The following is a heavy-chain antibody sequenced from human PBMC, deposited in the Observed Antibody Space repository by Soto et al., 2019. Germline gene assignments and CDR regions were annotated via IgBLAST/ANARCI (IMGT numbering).Heavy chain of an antibody. Sequence: QVQLVESGGGVVQPGRSLRLSCAASGFTFSSYAMHWVRQAPGKGLEWVAVISYDGSNKYYADSVKGRFTISRDNSKNTLYLQMNSLRAEDTAVYYCAKAATVVTLYYFDYWGQGTLVTVSS. CDR2: ISYDGSNK. D-gene: IGHD4-17*01. CDR1: GFTFSSYA. V-gene: IGHV3-30-3*01. CDR3: AKAATVVTLYYFDY. J-gene: IGHJ4*02.